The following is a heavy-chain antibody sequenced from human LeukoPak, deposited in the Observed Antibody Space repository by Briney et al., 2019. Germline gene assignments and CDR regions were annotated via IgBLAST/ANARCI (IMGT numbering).Heavy chain of an antibody. CDR1: GGTFSSYT. J-gene: IGHJ4*02. Sequence: ASVKVSCKASGGTFSSYTISWVRQAPGQGLEWMGRIIPILGIANYAQKFQGRVTITADKSTSTAYMELSSLRSEDTAVYYCARVSFAAAIAVFDYWGQGTLVTVSS. D-gene: IGHD2-2*01. CDR3: ARVSFAAAIAVFDY. V-gene: IGHV1-69*02. CDR2: IIPILGIA.